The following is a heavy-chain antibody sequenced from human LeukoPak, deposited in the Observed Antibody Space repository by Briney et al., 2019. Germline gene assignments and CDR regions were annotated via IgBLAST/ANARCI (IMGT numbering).Heavy chain of an antibody. CDR1: GFTFSSFV. J-gene: IGHJ4*02. CDR3: AKVSCTGGTCSSFDY. CDR2: ISGSGVYK. D-gene: IGHD2-8*02. V-gene: IGHV3-23*01. Sequence: PGGSLRLSCAASGFTFSSFVMSWVRQAPGKGLEWVSSISGSGVYKYYTDSVKGRFTISRGNSKNTLYVQMNSLRAEDTAVYYCAKVSCTGGTCSSFDYWGQGTLATVSS.